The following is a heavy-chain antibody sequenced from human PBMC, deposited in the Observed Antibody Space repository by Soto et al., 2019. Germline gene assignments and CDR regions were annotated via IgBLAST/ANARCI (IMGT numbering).Heavy chain of an antibody. CDR2: ISADGGRT. J-gene: IGHJ4*02. D-gene: IGHD1-26*01. CDR1: GFTFSSYR. V-gene: IGHV3-23*01. Sequence: EVQLLESGGGLVQPGGSLRLSCAASGFTFSSYRMSWVRQAPGKGLEWVSGISADGGRTFYTDSVKGRLTISRDNSMNTLYLQMNSLRADDTAVYYCAKEWSDWAYVRYFDSWGQGTLVTVSS. CDR3: AKEWSDWAYVRYFDS.